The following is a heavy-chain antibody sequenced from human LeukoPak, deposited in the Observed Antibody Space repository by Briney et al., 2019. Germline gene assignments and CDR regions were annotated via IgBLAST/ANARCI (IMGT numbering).Heavy chain of an antibody. CDR3: AREKYYYDSSGYHPSWFDP. J-gene: IGHJ5*02. D-gene: IGHD3-22*01. Sequence: GASVKVSCKASGYTFTSYYMHWVRQAPGQGLEWMGIINPSGGSTSYAQKFQGRVTMTRDMSTSTVYMELSSLRSDDTAVYYCAREKYYYDSSGYHPSWFDPWGQGTLVTVSS. V-gene: IGHV1-46*01. CDR1: GYTFTSYY. CDR2: INPSGGST.